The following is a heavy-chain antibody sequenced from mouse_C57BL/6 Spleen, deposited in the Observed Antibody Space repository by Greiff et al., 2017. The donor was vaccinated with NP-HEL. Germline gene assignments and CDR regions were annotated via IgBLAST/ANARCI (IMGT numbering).Heavy chain of an antibody. CDR3: ASGRDYYGSPWFAY. CDR2: IYPGNGDT. V-gene: IGHV1-12*01. Sequence: QVQLKESGAELVRPGASVKMSCKASGYTFTSYNMHWVKQTPRQGLEWIGAIYPGNGDTSYNQKFKGKATLTVDKSSSTAYMQLSSLTSEDSAVYCCASGRDYYGSPWFAYWGQGTLVTVSA. J-gene: IGHJ3*01. CDR1: GYTFTSYN. D-gene: IGHD1-1*01.